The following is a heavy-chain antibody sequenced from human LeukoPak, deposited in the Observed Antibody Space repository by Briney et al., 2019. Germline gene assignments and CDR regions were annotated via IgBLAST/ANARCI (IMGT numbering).Heavy chain of an antibody. CDR3: ARDRIAARPLDY. J-gene: IGHJ4*02. V-gene: IGHV3-21*01. Sequence: PGGSLRLSCAASGFTFISYSMNWVRQAPGKGLEWVSSISSSSSYIYYADSVKGRFTISRDNAKNSLYLQMNSLRAEDTAVYYCARDRIAARPLDYWAREPWSPSPQ. CDR1: GFTFISYS. CDR2: ISSSSSYI. D-gene: IGHD6-6*01.